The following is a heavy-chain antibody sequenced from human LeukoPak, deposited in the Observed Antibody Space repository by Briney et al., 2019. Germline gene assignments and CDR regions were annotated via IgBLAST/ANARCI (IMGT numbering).Heavy chain of an antibody. D-gene: IGHD6-13*01. CDR2: INRDGTTK. Sequence: GGSLRLSCAASGFTFSSYWMTWVRQAPGKGLEWVANINRDGTTKNYVDSVQGRFTISRDNAQSSLYLQMSSLRAEDTAIYYCAMRKDISWYDYWGQGTLVTVSS. CDR1: GFTFSSYW. J-gene: IGHJ4*02. V-gene: IGHV3-7*02. CDR3: AMRKDISWYDY.